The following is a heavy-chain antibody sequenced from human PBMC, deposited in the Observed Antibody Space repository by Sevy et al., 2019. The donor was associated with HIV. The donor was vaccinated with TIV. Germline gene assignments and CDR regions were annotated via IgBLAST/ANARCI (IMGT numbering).Heavy chain of an antibody. J-gene: IGHJ6*02. D-gene: IGHD6-13*01. V-gene: IGHV3-30*18. CDR1: GFSFSRHG. Sequence: GGSLRLSCVADGFSFSRHGMHWARQAPGKGLEWVAVISDDGSDKEYAESVKDRFTVSRDNSKDTVYLQMNRLRLDDTAVYYCANSRGRYEGSSWLYYYYIMDVWGQGTTVTVSS. CDR3: ANSRGRYEGSSWLYYYYIMDV. CDR2: ISDDGSDK.